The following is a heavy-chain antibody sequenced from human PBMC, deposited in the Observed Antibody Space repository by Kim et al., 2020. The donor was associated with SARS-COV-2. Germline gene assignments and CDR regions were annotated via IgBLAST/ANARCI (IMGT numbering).Heavy chain of an antibody. D-gene: IGHD3-16*01. Sequence: GGSLRLSCAASGFTFSDYYMNWIRQAPGKGLEWISYISGGATYTHYADVVRGRFIVSRDNTKNSLSLHMNSLRADDTAVYFCARDSDFAWGLYGLDVWGRGTTVTVSS. V-gene: IGHV3-11*06. CDR1: GFTFSDYY. CDR3: ARDSDFAWGLYGLDV. CDR2: ISGGATYT. J-gene: IGHJ6*02.